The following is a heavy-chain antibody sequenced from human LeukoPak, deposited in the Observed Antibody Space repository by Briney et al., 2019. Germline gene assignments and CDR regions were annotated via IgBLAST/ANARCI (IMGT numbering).Heavy chain of an antibody. D-gene: IGHD6-13*01. CDR1: EYSFTSYW. Sequence: GESLKISCKGSEYSFTSYWIAWVRQMPGKGLEWMGIINPGDSDTRYRPSFQGQVSISADESISTAYLQWSSLQASDTAMYYCARLSSSWDFDYWGQGTLVTVSS. V-gene: IGHV5-51*01. CDR3: ARLSSSWDFDY. CDR2: INPGDSDT. J-gene: IGHJ4*02.